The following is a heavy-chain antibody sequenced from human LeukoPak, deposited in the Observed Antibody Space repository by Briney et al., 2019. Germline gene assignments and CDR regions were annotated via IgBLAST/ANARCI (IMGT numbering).Heavy chain of an antibody. CDR2: IYTSGST. CDR3: ARELVSPRIAAAGRDYYYYYYMDV. V-gene: IGHV4-61*02. J-gene: IGHJ6*03. CDR1: GGSISSGSYY. Sequence: SETLSLTCTVSGGSISSGSYYWSWIRQPAGKGLEWIGRIYTSGSTNYNPSLKSRVTISVDTSKNQFSLKLSSVTAADTAVYYCARELVSPRIAAAGRDYYYYYYMDVWGKGTTVTVSS. D-gene: IGHD6-13*01.